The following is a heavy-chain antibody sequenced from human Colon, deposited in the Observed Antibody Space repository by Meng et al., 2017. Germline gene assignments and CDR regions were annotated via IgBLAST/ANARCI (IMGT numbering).Heavy chain of an antibody. CDR2: IYKTGDN. CDR1: GGSINSGGNY. V-gene: IGHV4-31*01. CDR3: ARARGGIVAEFFDY. D-gene: IGHD1-26*01. J-gene: IGHJ4*02. Sequence: QLLEPGPGLVQPSQTLSLPCTVSGGSINSGGNYWSWIRQHPGKGLEWMGYIYKTGDNYYNPSLKSQVTISIDTSKNQFSLNLTSVTAADTAVYYCARARGGIVAEFFDYWGQGILVTVSS.